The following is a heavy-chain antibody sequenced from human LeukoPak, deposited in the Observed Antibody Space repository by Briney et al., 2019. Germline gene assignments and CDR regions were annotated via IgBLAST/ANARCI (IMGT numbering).Heavy chain of an antibody. Sequence: PGGSLRLSCAASGFTFSGYGMHWVRQAPGKGLEWVAVISYDGSNKYYADSVKGRFTISRDNAKNSLSLQMNSLRAEDTAVYYCARDFGRTSDWQPRLYYGMDVWGQGTTVTVSS. CDR3: ARDFGRTSDWQPRLYYGMDV. J-gene: IGHJ6*02. V-gene: IGHV3-33*05. CDR1: GFTFSGYG. D-gene: IGHD2-2*01. CDR2: ISYDGSNK.